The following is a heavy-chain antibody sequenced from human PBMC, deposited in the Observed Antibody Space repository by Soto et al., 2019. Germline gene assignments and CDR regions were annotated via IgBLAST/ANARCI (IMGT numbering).Heavy chain of an antibody. Sequence: VQLVESGGGLIQPGGSLRLSCVASGLTVSQNYMAWVRQAPEMGPQWVSVLYAEGSTYYTESVKGRFTISRDPSKNTLFLQMDGLRAEDTAVYYCMRPRPLGENYGMDVWGQGTTVTVSS. CDR1: GLTVSQNY. CDR3: MRPRPLGENYGMDV. V-gene: IGHV3-53*01. D-gene: IGHD1-26*01. J-gene: IGHJ6*02. CDR2: LYAEGST.